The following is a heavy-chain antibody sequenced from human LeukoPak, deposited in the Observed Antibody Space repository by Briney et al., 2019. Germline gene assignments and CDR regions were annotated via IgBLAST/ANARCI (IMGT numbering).Heavy chain of an antibody. J-gene: IGHJ5*02. CDR3: ARDYGDYVGYFDP. CDR1: GFTFSNYN. V-gene: IGHV3-21*01. D-gene: IGHD4-17*01. CDR2: ITSTSSYI. Sequence: PGGSLRLSCAASGFTFSNYNMNWVRQAPGKGLEWVSSITSTSSYIYYADSVKGRFTISRDNAKNSLYLQMNSLRAEDTAVYYCARDYGDYVGYFDPWGQGTLVTVSS.